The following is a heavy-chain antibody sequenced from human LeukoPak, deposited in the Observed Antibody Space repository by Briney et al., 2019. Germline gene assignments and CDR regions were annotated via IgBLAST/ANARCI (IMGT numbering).Heavy chain of an antibody. CDR2: IDLDGDGT. D-gene: IGHD2-21*02. Sequence: PGGSLRLSCGASRFNFRNYWMSWVRQAPGKGLEWMANIDLDGDGTFYVDSMKGRFTISRDNAKSSLYLEMNSLRAEDTAVYYCARDGAPDSRKGFDTWGQGTMVTVSS. V-gene: IGHV3-7*01. CDR3: ARDGAPDSRKGFDT. CDR1: RFNFRNYW. J-gene: IGHJ3*02.